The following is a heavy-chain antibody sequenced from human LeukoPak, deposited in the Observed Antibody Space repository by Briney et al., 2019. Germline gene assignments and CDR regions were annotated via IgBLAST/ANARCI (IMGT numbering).Heavy chain of an antibody. J-gene: IGHJ5*02. CDR1: GYTFTGYY. CDR3: ARDDVLTGPHSGGGTREEFDP. D-gene: IGHD3-9*01. CDR2: INPNSGGT. V-gene: IGHV1-2*02. Sequence: ASVKISCKASGYTFTGYYMHWVRQAPGQGLEWMGWINPNSGGTNYAQKFQGRVTMTRDTSINTAYMELSRLRSDDTAVYYCARDDVLTGPHSGGGTREEFDPWGQGTLVTVSS.